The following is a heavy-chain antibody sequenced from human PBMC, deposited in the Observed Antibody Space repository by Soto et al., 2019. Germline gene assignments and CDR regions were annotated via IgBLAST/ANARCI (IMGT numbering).Heavy chain of an antibody. V-gene: IGHV3-11*01. CDR1: WYTLSDYY. Sequence: GGSPRLSRSASWYTLSDYYMSWIPQAPGKGLEWLSYISSSGATIYYVDSVKGRFTISRDNAKKSLYLQMDSLRAEDTAVYYCASDGVLATGPIDYWGPGTLVTVSS. D-gene: IGHD5-12*01. CDR2: ISSSGATI. CDR3: ASDGVLATGPIDY. J-gene: IGHJ4*02.